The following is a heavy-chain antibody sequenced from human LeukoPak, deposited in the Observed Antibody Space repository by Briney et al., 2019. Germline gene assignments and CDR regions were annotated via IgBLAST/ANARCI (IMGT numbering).Heavy chain of an antibody. CDR3: ARGQYSGSYSSGYYFDY. Sequence: SETLSLTCAVSGGSISSGGYSWSWIRQPPGKGLEWIGYIYHSGSTYYNPSLKSRVTISVDRSKNQFSLKLSSVTAADTAMYYGARGQYSGSYSSGYYFDYWGQGTLVTVSS. V-gene: IGHV4-30-2*01. CDR1: GGSISSGGYS. CDR2: IYHSGST. D-gene: IGHD1-26*01. J-gene: IGHJ4*02.